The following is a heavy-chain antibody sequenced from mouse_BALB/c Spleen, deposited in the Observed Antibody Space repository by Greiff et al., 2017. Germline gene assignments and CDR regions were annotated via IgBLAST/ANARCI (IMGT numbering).Heavy chain of an antibody. CDR1: GYSITSDYA. D-gene: IGHD2-4*01. CDR2: ISYSGST. Sequence: EVQLQQSGPGLVKPSQSLSLTCTVTGYSITSDYAWNWIRQFPGNKLEWMGYISYSGSTSYNPSLKSRISITRDTSKNQFFLQLNSVTTEDTATYYCARNPLSLRGYYAMDYWGQGTSVTVSS. J-gene: IGHJ4*01. V-gene: IGHV3-2*02. CDR3: ARNPLSLRGYYAMDY.